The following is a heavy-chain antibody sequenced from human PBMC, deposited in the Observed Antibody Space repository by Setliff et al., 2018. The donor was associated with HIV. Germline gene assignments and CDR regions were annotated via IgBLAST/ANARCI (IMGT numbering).Heavy chain of an antibody. D-gene: IGHD3-3*01. CDR2: IYHDGSV. J-gene: IGHJ5*02. CDR3: ARQFEISGVVIGNWFDP. CDR1: GGSISPNW. V-gene: IGHV4-4*02. Sequence: PSETLSLTCAVSGGSISPNWWNWVRQSPGKGLEWIGEIYHDGSVNYVPSLQSRVTMSVDKSKNQFSLRLSSVTAADTAVYYCARQFEISGVVIGNWFDPWGQ.